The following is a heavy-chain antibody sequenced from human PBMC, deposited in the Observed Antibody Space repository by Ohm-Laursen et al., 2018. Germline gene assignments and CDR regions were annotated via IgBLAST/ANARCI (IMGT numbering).Heavy chain of an antibody. V-gene: IGHV3-73*01. Sequence: GSLRLSCAASGFTFSGSAMHWVRQASGKGLEWVGRIRSEAHSYATGYAASVKGRFTISRDDSKNTLYLQMNSLRPEDTAVYYCAKDHSEYDYWSDYGLFYYYGMDVWGQGTTVTVSS. CDR3: AKDHSEYDYWSDYGLFYYYGMDV. J-gene: IGHJ6*02. D-gene: IGHD3-3*01. CDR1: GFTFSGSA. CDR2: IRSEAHSYAT.